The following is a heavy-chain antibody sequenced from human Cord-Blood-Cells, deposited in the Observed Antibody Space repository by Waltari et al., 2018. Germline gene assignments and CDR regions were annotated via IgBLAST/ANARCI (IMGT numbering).Heavy chain of an antibody. CDR3: ARRGRGDYAFDI. V-gene: IGHV4-39*01. Sequence: QLQLQESGPGLVKPSETLSLTCTVSGGSISSSSYYWGWIRQPPGKGLEWIGSIYYSGRTYYHPSLKSRGTISVDTSKNQFSLKLSSVTAADTAVYYCARRGRGDYAFDIWGQGTMVTVSS. CDR2: IYYSGRT. D-gene: IGHD2-21*02. J-gene: IGHJ3*02. CDR1: GGSISSSSYY.